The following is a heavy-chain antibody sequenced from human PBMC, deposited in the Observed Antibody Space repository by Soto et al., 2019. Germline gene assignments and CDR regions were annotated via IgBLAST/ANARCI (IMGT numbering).Heavy chain of an antibody. J-gene: IGHJ4*02. D-gene: IGHD3-22*01. CDR2: ISGSGGST. Sequence: LRLSCAASGFTFSSYAMSWVRQAPGKGLEWVSAISGSGGSTYYADSVKGRFTISRDNSKNTLYLQMNSLRAEDTAVYYCAKSDYYDSSGYFPFDYWGQGTLVTVSS. CDR3: AKSDYYDSSGYFPFDY. V-gene: IGHV3-23*01. CDR1: GFTFSSYA.